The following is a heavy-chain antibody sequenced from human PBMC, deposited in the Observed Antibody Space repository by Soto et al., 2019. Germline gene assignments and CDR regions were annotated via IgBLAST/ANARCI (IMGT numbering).Heavy chain of an antibody. D-gene: IGHD3-16*01. J-gene: IGHJ2*01. CDR2: IIPILGIA. CDR1: GGTFSSYT. CDR3: ASLGADLTFDL. Sequence: QVQLVQSGAEVKKPGSSVKVSCKASGGTFSSYTISWVRQAPGQGLEWMGRIIPILGIANYAQKFQGRVTITADKSTSTAYMELSSLRSEDTAVYYCASLGADLTFDLWGRGTLVTVSS. V-gene: IGHV1-69*02.